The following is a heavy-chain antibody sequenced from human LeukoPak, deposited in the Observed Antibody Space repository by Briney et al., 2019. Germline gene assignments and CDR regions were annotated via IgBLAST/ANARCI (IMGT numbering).Heavy chain of an antibody. V-gene: IGHV4-39*07. J-gene: IGHJ6*03. CDR1: GGSISSSSYF. Sequence: PSETLSLTCSVSGGSISSSSYFWAWIRQPPGEGLEWIASFYSSGSTYYNPSLKSRVTISVDTSKNQFSLKLSSVTAADTAVYYCARVGAAAGTWYMDVWGKGTTVTVSS. D-gene: IGHD6-13*01. CDR3: ARVGAAAGTWYMDV. CDR2: FYSSGST.